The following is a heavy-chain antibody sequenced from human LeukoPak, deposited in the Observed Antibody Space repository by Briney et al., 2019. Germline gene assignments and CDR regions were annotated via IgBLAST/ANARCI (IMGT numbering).Heavy chain of an antibody. Sequence: SETLSLTCTVSGYSISSGYYWGWIRQPPGNGLEWIGSIYHSGSTYYNPSLKSRVTISVDTSKNQFSLKLSSVTAADTAVYYCARSPGYDFWSGYHDYWGQGTLVTVSS. V-gene: IGHV4-38-2*02. D-gene: IGHD3-3*01. CDR2: IYHSGST. CDR3: ARSPGYDFWSGYHDY. J-gene: IGHJ4*02. CDR1: GYSISSGYY.